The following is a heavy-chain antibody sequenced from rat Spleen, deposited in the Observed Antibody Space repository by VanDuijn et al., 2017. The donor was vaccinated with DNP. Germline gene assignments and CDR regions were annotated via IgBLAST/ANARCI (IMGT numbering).Heavy chain of an antibody. Sequence: EVRLVESGGDLVRPGRSLKLSCAASGFTFSAYYMAWVRQAPAKGLEWVAYIGSPAYAPYYADSVKGRFTISRDNAKSTLYLQMNSLRSEDMATYYCVRWNSGHFDYWGQGVMVTVSS. J-gene: IGHJ2*01. V-gene: IGHV5-22*01. CDR2: IGSPAYAP. D-gene: IGHD4-3*01. CDR1: GFTFSAYY. CDR3: VRWNSGHFDY.